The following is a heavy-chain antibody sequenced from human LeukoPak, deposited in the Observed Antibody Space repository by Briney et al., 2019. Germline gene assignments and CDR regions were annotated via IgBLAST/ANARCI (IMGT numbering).Heavy chain of an antibody. Sequence: GGSLRLSCVASGFTFSRFEMNWVRQAPGKGLEWVSHISSGTYIAYADSVKGRFTISRDISKNAVYLQMNSLRAEDTAVYYCARDSYGDANFDSWGQGTLVTVSS. CDR1: GFTFSRFE. CDR3: ARDSYGDANFDS. D-gene: IGHD4-17*01. V-gene: IGHV3-48*03. J-gene: IGHJ4*02. CDR2: ISSGTYI.